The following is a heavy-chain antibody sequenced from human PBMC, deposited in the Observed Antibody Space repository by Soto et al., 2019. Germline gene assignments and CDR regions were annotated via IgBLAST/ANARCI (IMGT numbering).Heavy chain of an antibody. CDR3: ARLVVVPAIWWDYFDS. J-gene: IGHJ4*02. CDR2: IYHSGRT. Sequence: QLQLQESGSGLVKPSQTLSLTCAVSGGSITSGGYSWSWIRQPPGKGLEWIANIYHSGRTYYNPSLKSRGTKSLNRYNHQFYLDLSSVTAADTAVYYCARLVVVPAIWWDYFDSWGQGNLVIVSS. V-gene: IGHV4-30-2*01. D-gene: IGHD2-15*01. CDR1: GGSITSGGYS.